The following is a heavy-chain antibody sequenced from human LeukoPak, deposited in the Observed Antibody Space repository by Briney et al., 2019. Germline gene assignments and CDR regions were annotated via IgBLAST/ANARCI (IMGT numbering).Heavy chain of an antibody. J-gene: IGHJ3*02. CDR1: GFTFDDYA. CDR3: AKTSGSYGRVGAFDI. D-gene: IGHD1-26*01. V-gene: IGHV3-9*01. CDR2: ISWNSGSI. Sequence: SLRLSCAASGFTFDDYAMHWVRQAPGKGLEWVSGISWNSGSIGYADSVKGRFTISRDNAKNSLYLQMNSLRAEDTALYYCAKTSGSYGRVGAFDIWGQGTMVTVSS.